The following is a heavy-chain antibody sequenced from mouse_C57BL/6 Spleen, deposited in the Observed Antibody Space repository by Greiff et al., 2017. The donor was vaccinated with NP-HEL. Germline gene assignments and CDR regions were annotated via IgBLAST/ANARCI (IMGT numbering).Heavy chain of an antibody. V-gene: IGHV1-78*01. D-gene: IGHD2-3*01. J-gene: IGHJ4*01. CDR2: IYPRDGST. Sequence: VQLVESDAELVKPGASVKISCKVSGYTFTDHTIHWMKQRPEQGLEWIGYIYPRDGSTKYNEKFKGKATLTADKSSSTAYMQLNSLTSEDSAVYFCARDDGYYGDAMDYWGQGTSVTVSS. CDR3: ARDDGYYGDAMDY. CDR1: GYTFTDHT.